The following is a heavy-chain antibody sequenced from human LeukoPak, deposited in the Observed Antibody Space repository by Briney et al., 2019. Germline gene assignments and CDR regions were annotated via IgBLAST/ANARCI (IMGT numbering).Heavy chain of an antibody. D-gene: IGHD2-15*01. CDR2: INSGSGDT. V-gene: IGHV1-2*02. J-gene: IGHJ4*02. CDR1: GYTFTAYY. Sequence: ASVKVSCKASGYTFTAYYMQWVRQAPGQGLGWVGWINSGSGDTNYAQRFQGRVTVTRDTSISTTYMEVYNLKSDDTAVYYCVREARAAADYWGQGTLVTVSS. CDR3: VREARAAADY.